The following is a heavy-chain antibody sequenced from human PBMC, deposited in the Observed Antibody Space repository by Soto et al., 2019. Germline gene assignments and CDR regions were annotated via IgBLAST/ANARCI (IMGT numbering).Heavy chain of an antibody. V-gene: IGHV3-15*01. Sequence: AGGSLRLSCAASGFTFSNAWMSWVRQAPGKGLEWVGRIKSKTDGGTTDYAAPVKGRFTISRDDSKNTLYLQMNSLKTEDTAVYYCTTIVVVAATDGMDVWGQGTTVTVSS. CDR3: TTIVVVAATDGMDV. J-gene: IGHJ6*02. CDR2: IKSKTDGGTT. CDR1: GFTFSNAW. D-gene: IGHD2-15*01.